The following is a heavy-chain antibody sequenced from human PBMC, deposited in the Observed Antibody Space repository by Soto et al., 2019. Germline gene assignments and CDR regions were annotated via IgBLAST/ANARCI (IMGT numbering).Heavy chain of an antibody. CDR2: IYDTGTT. J-gene: IGHJ4*02. CDR3: ARPYFSSSSMFDY. D-gene: IGHD6-6*01. Sequence: SETLSLTCTVSGDSISSSTYYWGWIRQPPGKGLEWIGCIYDTGTTYYNPSLKSRVTISVDTSKNQFSLKLSSVTAADTAVYYCARPYFSSSSMFDYWGQGTLVTVSS. CDR1: GDSISSSTYY. V-gene: IGHV4-39*01.